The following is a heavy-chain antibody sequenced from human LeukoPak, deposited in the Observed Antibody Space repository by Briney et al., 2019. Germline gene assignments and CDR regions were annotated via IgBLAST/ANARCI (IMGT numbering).Heavy chain of an antibody. Sequence: GGSLRLSCAASGFTFSSYSMNWVRQAPGKGLEWVSSISSSSSYIYYADSVKGRFTISRDNAKNSLYLQMNGLRAEDTAVYYCARDEWELLGKVFDYWGQGTLVTVSS. CDR2: ISSSSSYI. J-gene: IGHJ4*02. CDR1: GFTFSSYS. D-gene: IGHD1-26*01. V-gene: IGHV3-21*01. CDR3: ARDEWELLGKVFDY.